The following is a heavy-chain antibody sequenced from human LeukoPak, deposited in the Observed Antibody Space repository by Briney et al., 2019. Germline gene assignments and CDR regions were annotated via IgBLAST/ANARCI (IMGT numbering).Heavy chain of an antibody. Sequence: PGGSLRLSCAASGFTFSSYAMSWVRQAPGKGLEWVSVISGSGGSTYYADSVKGRFTISRDNAKNSLYLQMNSLRAEDTAVYYCASLHYYGMDVWGQGTTVTVSS. CDR2: ISGSGGST. V-gene: IGHV3-23*01. J-gene: IGHJ6*02. CDR3: ASLHYYGMDV. CDR1: GFTFSSYA.